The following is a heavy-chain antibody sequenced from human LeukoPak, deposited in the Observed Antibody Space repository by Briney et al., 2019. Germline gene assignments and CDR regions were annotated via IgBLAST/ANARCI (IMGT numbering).Heavy chain of an antibody. CDR3: VKGNYDILTGYLHGVDY. CDR2: ILYDGSNK. Sequence: GGSLRLSCVASGFTFSSYWMHWVRQAPGKGLEWVAIILYDGSNKYYADSVKGRFTISRDNSKNTLSLEMNSLRTEDTAMYYCVKGNYDILTGYLHGVDYWGQGTLVTVSS. J-gene: IGHJ4*02. D-gene: IGHD3-9*01. V-gene: IGHV3-30*18. CDR1: GFTFSSYW.